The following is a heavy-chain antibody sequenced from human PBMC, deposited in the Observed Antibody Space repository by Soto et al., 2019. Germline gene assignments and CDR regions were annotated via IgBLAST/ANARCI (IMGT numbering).Heavy chain of an antibody. D-gene: IGHD5-12*01. CDR3: AADAKGYDLPDY. CDR1: GFTFASSA. V-gene: IGHV1-58*01. J-gene: IGHJ4*02. Sequence: QMQLVQSGPEVKKPGTSVKVSSKASGFTFASSAVQWVRQARGKRLEWIGWIVVGSGNTNYAQKFQERVTITRDMSTSTAYMELSSLRSEDTAVYYCAADAKGYDLPDYWGQGTLVTVSS. CDR2: IVVGSGNT.